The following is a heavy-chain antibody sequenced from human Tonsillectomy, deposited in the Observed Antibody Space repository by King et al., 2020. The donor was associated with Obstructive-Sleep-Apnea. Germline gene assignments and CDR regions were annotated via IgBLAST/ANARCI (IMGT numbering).Heavy chain of an antibody. Sequence: QLVESGGGLVQPGGSLRLSCAASGLTFSSYAMSWVRQAPGKGLEWVSAIRGSGGSTYYADSVKGRVTISRDNSKNTLYLQKNSLRAEETAVYYCAKGGSMVRGVIRDFDYWGQGTLVTVSS. V-gene: IGHV3-23*04. CDR1: GLTFSSYA. D-gene: IGHD3-10*01. CDR2: IRGSGGST. CDR3: AKGGSMVRGVIRDFDY. J-gene: IGHJ4*02.